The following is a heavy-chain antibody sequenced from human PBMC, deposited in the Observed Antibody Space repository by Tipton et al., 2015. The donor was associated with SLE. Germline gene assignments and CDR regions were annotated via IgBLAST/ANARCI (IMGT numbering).Heavy chain of an antibody. CDR2: IIPIFGTA. J-gene: IGHJ4*02. Sequence: QSGPEVKKPGSSVKVSCKASGGTFSSYAISWVRQAPGQGLEWMGGIIPIFGTANYAQKFQGRVTITADESTSTAYMELSSLRSDDTAVYYCARTDRYYGSGSYYSTSIDYWGQGTLVTVSS. V-gene: IGHV1-69*01. CDR1: GGTFSSYA. CDR3: ARTDRYYGSGSYYSTSIDY. D-gene: IGHD3-10*01.